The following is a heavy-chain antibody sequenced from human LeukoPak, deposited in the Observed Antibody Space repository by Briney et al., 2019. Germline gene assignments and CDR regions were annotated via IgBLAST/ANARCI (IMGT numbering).Heavy chain of an antibody. CDR1: DGSISKAVYC. Sequence: SETLSLTCIVPDGSISKAVYCWGCIRQPPGKGLEWIGTIYYGGGAARKASLKSRVTIDVDKPRNQFSLNLSSVTAADTAIYYCARQAIGVFDCWGQGILVTVSS. CDR3: ARQAIGVFDC. D-gene: IGHD3-16*01. J-gene: IGHJ4*02. V-gene: IGHV4-39*01. CDR2: IYYGGGA.